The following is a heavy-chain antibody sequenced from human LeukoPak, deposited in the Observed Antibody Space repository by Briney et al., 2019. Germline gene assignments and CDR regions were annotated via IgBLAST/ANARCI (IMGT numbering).Heavy chain of an antibody. CDR1: GFVFSSYT. V-gene: IGHV3-21*06. CDR2: VTGSSTYI. Sequence: GGSLRLSCAASGFVFSSYTMNWVRQAPGKGLEWVSSVTGSSTYIYYADSVQGRFTISRDNGKNSLYLQMSSLSAEDTAVYYCAASTILRSPFDYWGQGTLVSVSP. J-gene: IGHJ4*02. CDR3: AASTILRSPFDY. D-gene: IGHD3-3*01.